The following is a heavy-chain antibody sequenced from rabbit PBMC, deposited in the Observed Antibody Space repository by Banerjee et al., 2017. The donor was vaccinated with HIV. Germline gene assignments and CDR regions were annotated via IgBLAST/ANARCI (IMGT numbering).Heavy chain of an antibody. V-gene: IGHV1S45*01. J-gene: IGHJ4*01. CDR1: GFSFSSSYW. Sequence: QQQLEESGGGLVKPGGTLTLTCTASGFSFSSSYWICWVRQAPGKGLEWIGCINTGSGTTYYASWAKGRFTISKTSSTTVTLQMTSLTAADTATYFCARDIWSYTSSSHNLWGPGTLVTVS. CDR2: INTGSGTT. CDR3: ARDIWSYTSSSHNL. D-gene: IGHD1-1*01.